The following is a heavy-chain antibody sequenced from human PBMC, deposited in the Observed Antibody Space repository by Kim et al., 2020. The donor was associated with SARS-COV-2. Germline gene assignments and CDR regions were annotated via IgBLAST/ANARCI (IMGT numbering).Heavy chain of an antibody. J-gene: IGHJ4*02. CDR3: ARDGYGDLQTDY. V-gene: IGHV3-33*01. CDR2: IWYGGSNK. Sequence: GGSLRLSCAASGFTFSSYGMHWVRQAPGKGLEWVSVIWYGGSNKYYADSVKGRFTISRDNSKNTLYLQMNSLRAEDTDVYYCARDGYGDLQTDYWGQGTLVTVSS. D-gene: IGHD4-17*01. CDR1: GFTFSSYG.